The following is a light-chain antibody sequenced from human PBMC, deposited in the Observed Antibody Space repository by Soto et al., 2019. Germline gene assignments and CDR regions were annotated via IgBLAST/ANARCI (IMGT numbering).Light chain of an antibody. V-gene: IGKV3-20*01. Sequence: EIVLTQSPGTLSLSPGERATLSCRASQSVSSSYLAWYQQKPGQAPRLLIYGASSRATGIPDRFSGSGSGTDFPLTISRLEPEDFAVYYCQQDGSSRTFGQGTKMEIK. CDR1: QSVSSSY. CDR2: GAS. CDR3: QQDGSSRT. J-gene: IGKJ1*01.